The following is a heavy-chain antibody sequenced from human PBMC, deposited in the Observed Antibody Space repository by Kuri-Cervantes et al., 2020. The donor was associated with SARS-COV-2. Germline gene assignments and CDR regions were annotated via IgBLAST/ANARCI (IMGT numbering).Heavy chain of an antibody. J-gene: IGHJ4*02. CDR3: ARARHVMDS. Sequence: LSLTCAASGFTFSSYGMHWVRQAPGKGLEWVAVISYDGSNTYYADSVKGRFTISRDNSKNTLFLQMNSLRAEDTAVYYCARARHVMDSWGQGTLVTVSS. CDR2: ISYDGSNT. V-gene: IGHV3-30*03. CDR1: GFTFSSYG. D-gene: IGHD2-21*01.